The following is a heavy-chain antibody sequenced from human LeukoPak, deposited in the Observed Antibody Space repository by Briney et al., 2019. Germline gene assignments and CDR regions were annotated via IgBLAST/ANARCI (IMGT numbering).Heavy chain of an antibody. CDR2: IIPIFGTA. CDR1: GYTFSSYG. CDR3: ARMVGASVSYYYYMDV. Sequence: SVKVSCKASGYTFSSYGISCVRQAPGQGLEWMGGIIPIFGTANYAQKFQGRVTITADESTSTAYMELSSLRSEDTAVYYCARMVGASVSYYYYMDVWGKGTTVTISS. J-gene: IGHJ6*03. D-gene: IGHD1-26*01. V-gene: IGHV1-69*13.